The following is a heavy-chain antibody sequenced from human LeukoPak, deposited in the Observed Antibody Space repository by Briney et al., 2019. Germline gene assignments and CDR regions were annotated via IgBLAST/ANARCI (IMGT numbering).Heavy chain of an antibody. Sequence: GGSLRLSCAASGLTFSNYGMHWVRQAPAKGLEWVAFIRYDGRNKYYADSVKGRFTISRDNSKNTLYLQMNSLNSLRAEDTAVYYCAKANDYGDYGGFDSWGQGTLVTVSS. CDR2: IRYDGRNK. J-gene: IGHJ4*02. CDR3: AKANDYGDYGGFDS. D-gene: IGHD4-17*01. CDR1: GLTFSNYG. V-gene: IGHV3-30*02.